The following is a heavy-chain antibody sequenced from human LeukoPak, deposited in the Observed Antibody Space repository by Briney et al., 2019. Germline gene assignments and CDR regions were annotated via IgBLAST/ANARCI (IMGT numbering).Heavy chain of an antibody. CDR2: INPSGGRT. J-gene: IGHJ6*03. V-gene: IGHV1-46*01. CDR1: GYTFTSYY. Sequence: ASVKVSCKASGYTFTSYYMHCVRQGPGQGLEWMGIINPSGGRTSYAQKFQGRVTMTTDMSTSTVYMELSSLRSEDTAVYYCAREGYDGYNIYYYYMDVWGKGTTVTVSS. D-gene: IGHD1-1*01. CDR3: AREGYDGYNIYYYYMDV.